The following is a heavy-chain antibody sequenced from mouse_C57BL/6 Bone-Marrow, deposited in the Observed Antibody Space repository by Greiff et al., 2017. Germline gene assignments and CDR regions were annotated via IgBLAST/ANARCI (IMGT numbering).Heavy chain of an antibody. D-gene: IGHD1-1*01. CDR2: IYPGNGDT. Sequence: LQQSGAELVRPGASVKMSCKASGYTFTSYNMHLVKQTPRQGLEWIGAIYPGNGDTSYNQKFKGKATLTVDKSSSTAYMQLSSLTSEDSAVYFCAREWPYYYGSLFAYWGQGTLVTVSA. V-gene: IGHV1-12*01. CDR3: AREWPYYYGSLFAY. J-gene: IGHJ3*01. CDR1: GYTFTSYN.